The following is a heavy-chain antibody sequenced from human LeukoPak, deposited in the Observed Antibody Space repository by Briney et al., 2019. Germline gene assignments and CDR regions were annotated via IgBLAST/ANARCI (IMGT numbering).Heavy chain of an antibody. V-gene: IGHV4-59*08. J-gene: IGHJ4*02. D-gene: IGHD1/OR15-1a*01. CDR3: ARNNIGTRTYDY. CDR2: IYYSGST. Sequence: TSETLSLTCTVSGGSISSYYWSWIRQPPGKGLEWIGYIYYSGSTNYNPSLKSRVTISVDTSKNQFSLKLTSVTAADTAVYYCARNNIGTRTYDYWGQGTLVTVSS. CDR1: GGSISSYY.